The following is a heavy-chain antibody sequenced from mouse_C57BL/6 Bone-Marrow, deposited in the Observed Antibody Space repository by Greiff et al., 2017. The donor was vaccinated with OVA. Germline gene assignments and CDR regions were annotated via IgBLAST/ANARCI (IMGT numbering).Heavy chain of an antibody. D-gene: IGHD2-4*01. CDR2: INPNNGGT. J-gene: IGHJ4*01. Sequence: EVQLQQSGPELVKPGASVKISCKASGYTFTDYYMNWVKQSHGKSLEWIGDINPNNGGTSYNQKFKGKATLTVDKSSSTAYMELRSLTSEDSAVYYCARDYDYGGDYAMDYWGQGTSVTVSS. CDR3: ARDYDYGGDYAMDY. V-gene: IGHV1-26*01. CDR1: GYTFTDYY.